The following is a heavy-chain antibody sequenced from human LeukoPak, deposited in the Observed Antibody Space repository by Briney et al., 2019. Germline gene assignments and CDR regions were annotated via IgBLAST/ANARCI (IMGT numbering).Heavy chain of an antibody. D-gene: IGHD6-19*01. CDR3: ARLYSGWYSDAFGI. Sequence: SETLSLTCAVSGYSISSGYYWGWIRQPPGKGLEWIGSIYHSGSTYYNPSLKSRVTISVDTSKNQFSLKLSSVPAADTAVYYCARLYSGWYSDAFGIWGQGTMVTVSS. CDR2: IYHSGST. J-gene: IGHJ3*02. CDR1: GYSISSGYY. V-gene: IGHV4-38-2*01.